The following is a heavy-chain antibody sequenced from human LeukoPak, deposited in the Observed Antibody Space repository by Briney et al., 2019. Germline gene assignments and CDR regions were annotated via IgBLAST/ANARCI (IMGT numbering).Heavy chain of an antibody. CDR2: ISSSSSNK. CDR1: RFTFSSYS. CDR3: ARDGATPMGQYYYNYNYMDV. Sequence: GGSLRLSCAASRFTFSSYSMSCVRQAPGKGLEWVSYISSSSSNKYYADSVKSRFTISRDNAKNSLYLQMNSLRAEDTAVYYCARDGATPMGQYYYNYNYMDVWGKGTTVTVSS. J-gene: IGHJ6*03. V-gene: IGHV3-21*01. D-gene: IGHD5-18*01.